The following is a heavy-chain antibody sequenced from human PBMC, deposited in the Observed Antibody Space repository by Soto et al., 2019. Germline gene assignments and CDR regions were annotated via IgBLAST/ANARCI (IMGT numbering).Heavy chain of an antibody. CDR1: GFTFSNYA. D-gene: IGHD1-26*01. CDR2: ISYDGGNK. J-gene: IGHJ5*01. CDR3: ARDRGWELGPGDS. Sequence: QVQLVESGGGVVQPGRSLRLSCAASGFTFSNYAVHWVRQAPGKGLEGVAVISYDGGNKYYADSVKGRFTISRDNSNDTLYLQMNSLRAEDTAMYYCARDRGWELGPGDSWGQGTLVTVSS. V-gene: IGHV3-30-3*01.